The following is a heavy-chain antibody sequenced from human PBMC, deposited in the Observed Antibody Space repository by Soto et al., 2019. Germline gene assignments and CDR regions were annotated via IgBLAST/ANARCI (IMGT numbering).Heavy chain of an antibody. V-gene: IGHV4-30-4*08. CDR1: GGSISNGYYY. D-gene: IGHD3-9*01. CDR2: IYHSGST. CDR3: ARCYYDILTGFFLDY. J-gene: IGHJ4*02. Sequence: PSETLSLTCTVSGGSISNGYYYWSWVRQNPGKGLEWIGHIYHSGSTYYNPSLESRVTILVDTSKRHFSLKLSSVTAADTAVYYCARCYYDILTGFFLDYWGQGTLVTVSS.